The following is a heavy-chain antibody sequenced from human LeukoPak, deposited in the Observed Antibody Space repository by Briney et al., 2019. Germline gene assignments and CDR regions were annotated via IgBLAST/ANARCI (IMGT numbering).Heavy chain of an antibody. D-gene: IGHD6-13*01. J-gene: IGHJ5*02. CDR1: GGSISSSSYY. CDR3: ARDRSIAAGWFDP. V-gene: IGHV4-39*07. Sequence: SETLSLTCTVSGGSISSSSYYWGWIRQPPGKGLEWIGSIYYSGSAYYNPSLKSRVTISVDTSKNQFSLKLSSVTAADTAVYYCARDRSIAAGWFDPWGQGTLVTVSS. CDR2: IYYSGSA.